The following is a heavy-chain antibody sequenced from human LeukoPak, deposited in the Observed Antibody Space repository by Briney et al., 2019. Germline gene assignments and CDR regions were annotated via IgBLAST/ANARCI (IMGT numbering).Heavy chain of an antibody. CDR2: IWYDGSNK. Sequence: PGGSLRLTCAASGFTFSSYGMHWVRQAPGKGLEWVAVIWYDGSNKYYADSVKGRFTISRDNSKNTLYLQMNSLRTEDTALYYCAKPTTYYDFWSGYYKPYYYGMDVWGQGTTVTVPS. CDR3: AKPTTYYDFWSGYYKPYYYGMDV. CDR1: GFTFSSYG. D-gene: IGHD3-3*01. J-gene: IGHJ6*02. V-gene: IGHV3-30*02.